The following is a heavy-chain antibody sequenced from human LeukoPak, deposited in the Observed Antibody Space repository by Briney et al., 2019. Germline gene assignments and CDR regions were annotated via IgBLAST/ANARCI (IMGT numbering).Heavy chain of an antibody. Sequence: GGSLRLSCAASGFTFSNCWMHWVRQAPGKGLVWVSRINSDGSSTIYADSVKGRFTISRDNSKNTLFLQMNSLRAEDTAVYYCAKAYNDILTGDDYWGQGTLVTVSS. CDR1: GFTFSNCW. D-gene: IGHD3-9*01. CDR2: INSDGSST. CDR3: AKAYNDILTGDDY. V-gene: IGHV3-74*01. J-gene: IGHJ4*02.